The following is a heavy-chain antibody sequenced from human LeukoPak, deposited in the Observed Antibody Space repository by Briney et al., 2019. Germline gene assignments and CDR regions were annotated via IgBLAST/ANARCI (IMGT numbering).Heavy chain of an antibody. CDR1: GGSISTSAYY. D-gene: IGHD2-2*01. V-gene: IGHV4-39*01. CDR2: VHYSGTA. Sequence: SETLSLTCTVSGGSISTSAYYWAWVRQPPGKGLEWIGSVHYSGTASYNPSLKSRATISVDTSKNQFSLKLSSVTAADTAVYYCARRHCSSTNCYGDAFDIWGQGTMVTVSS. CDR3: ARRHCSSTNCYGDAFDI. J-gene: IGHJ3*02.